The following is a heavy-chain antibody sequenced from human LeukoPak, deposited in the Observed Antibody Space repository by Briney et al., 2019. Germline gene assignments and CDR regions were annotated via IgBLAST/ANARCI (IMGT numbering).Heavy chain of an antibody. V-gene: IGHV1-2*02. CDR3: ARPILTGYYSDLKASSNFDY. CDR1: GYTFTGYH. D-gene: IGHD3-9*01. CDR2: INPNSGGT. Sequence: ASVKVSCKASGYTFTGYHMHWVRQAPGQGLEWMGWINPNSGGTNYAQKFQGRVTMTRDTSISTAYMELSRLRSDDTAVYYCARPILTGYYSDLKASSNFDYWGQGTLVTVSS. J-gene: IGHJ4*02.